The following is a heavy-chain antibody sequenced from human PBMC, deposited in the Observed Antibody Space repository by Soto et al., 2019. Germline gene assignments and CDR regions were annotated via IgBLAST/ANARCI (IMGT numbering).Heavy chain of an antibody. Sequence: SETLSLTCAVYGGSFSGYYWSWIRQPPGKGLEWIGEINHSGSTNYNPSLKSRVTISVDTSKNQFSLKLSSVTAADTAVYYCARARRHDSSGYLRKGVDYWGQGTLVTVSS. CDR1: GGSFSGYY. J-gene: IGHJ4*02. CDR3: ARARRHDSSGYLRKGVDY. D-gene: IGHD3-22*01. V-gene: IGHV4-34*01. CDR2: INHSGST.